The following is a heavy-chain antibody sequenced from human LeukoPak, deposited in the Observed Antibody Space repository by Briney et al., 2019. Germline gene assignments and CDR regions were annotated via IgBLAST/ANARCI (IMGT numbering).Heavy chain of an antibody. J-gene: IGHJ4*02. D-gene: IGHD3-22*01. CDR3: AREATDNDSSGNPDY. CDR1: GFTFSSYS. V-gene: IGHV3-21*01. CDR2: ISSSSSYI. Sequence: PGGSLRLSCAASGFTFSSYSMNWVRQAPGKGLEWVSSISSSSSYIYYADSVKGRFTISRDNAKNSLYLQMNSLRAEDTAVYYCAREATDNDSSGNPDYWGQGTLVTVSS.